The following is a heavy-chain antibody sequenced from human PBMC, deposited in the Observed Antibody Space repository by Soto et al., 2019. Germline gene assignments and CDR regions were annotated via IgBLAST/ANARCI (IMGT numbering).Heavy chain of an antibody. J-gene: IGHJ4*02. D-gene: IGHD3-9*01. Sequence: ASVKVSCKASGYTFTSYYMHWVRQAPGQGLEWMGIINPSGGSTSYAQKFQGRVTMTRDTSTSTVYMELSSLRSEDTAVYYCARDLLRYFDWLLVGIGYWGQGTLVTVSS. CDR3: ARDLLRYFDWLLVGIGY. CDR2: INPSGGST. V-gene: IGHV1-46*01. CDR1: GYTFTSYY.